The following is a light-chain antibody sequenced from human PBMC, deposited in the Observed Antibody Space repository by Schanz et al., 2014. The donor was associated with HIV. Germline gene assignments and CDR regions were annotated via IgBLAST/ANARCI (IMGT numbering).Light chain of an antibody. J-gene: IGLJ2*01. CDR2: DVT. CDR3: SSYTSNNTVL. Sequence: QSALTQPPSASGSPGQSVTISCTGSDRDIGDNNYVSWYQQHPGKAPKLIIYDVTNRPSGVSSRFSGSKSGNTASLTISGLQAGDETDFYCSSYTSNNTVLFGGGTKLTVL. V-gene: IGLV2-14*03. CDR1: DRDIGDNNY.